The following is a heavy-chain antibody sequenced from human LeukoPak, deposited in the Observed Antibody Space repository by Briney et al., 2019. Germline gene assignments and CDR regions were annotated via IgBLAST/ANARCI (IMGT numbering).Heavy chain of an antibody. J-gene: IGHJ4*02. CDR1: GGSISSYY. Sequence: SETLSLACTVSGGSISSYYWSWIRQPPGKGLEWNGYIYYSGSTNYNPSLKSRVTISVDTSKNQFSLKLSSVTAADTAVYYCAKLRVQNYGGNWGFDYWGQGTLVTVSS. CDR2: IYYSGST. CDR3: AKLRVQNYGGNWGFDY. D-gene: IGHD4-23*01. V-gene: IGHV4-59*08.